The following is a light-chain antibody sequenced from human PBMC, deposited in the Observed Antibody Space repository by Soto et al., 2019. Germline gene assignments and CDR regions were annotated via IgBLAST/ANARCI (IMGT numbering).Light chain of an antibody. Sequence: IQITESPSSLAASVGDRVTITFQASQDISNYLNWYQQKPGKAPKLLIYDASNLETGAPSRFSGGGSGTDFTFTISSLQPEDIGIYYCQQYDNLSITFGQGTRLEI. V-gene: IGKV1-33*01. CDR3: QQYDNLSIT. CDR2: DAS. J-gene: IGKJ5*01. CDR1: QDISNY.